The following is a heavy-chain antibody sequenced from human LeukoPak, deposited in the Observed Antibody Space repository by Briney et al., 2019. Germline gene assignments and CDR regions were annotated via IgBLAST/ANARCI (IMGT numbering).Heavy chain of an antibody. CDR1: GYSITTGYY. J-gene: IGHJ5*02. CDR2: MYHNSGAT. Sequence: SETLSLTCTVSGYSITTGYYWAWIRQPPGKGPEWIGSMYHNSGATFYSPSLKSRVTISVDTSKNQLSLKLSSVTAADPAVYYCAREDGSGWPRYNWFDPWGQGTLVTVSS. CDR3: AREDGSGWPRYNWFDP. D-gene: IGHD6-19*01. V-gene: IGHV4-38-2*02.